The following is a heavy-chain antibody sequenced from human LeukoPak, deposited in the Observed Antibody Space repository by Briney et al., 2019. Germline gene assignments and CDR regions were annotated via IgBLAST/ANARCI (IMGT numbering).Heavy chain of an antibody. D-gene: IGHD6-19*01. CDR1: GFTFSSYA. J-gene: IGHJ5*02. CDR2: ISYDGSNK. CDR3: ASLSSGWHSGWFDP. V-gene: IGHV3-30-3*01. Sequence: GGSLRLSCAASGFTFSSYAMHWVRQAPGKGLEWVAVISYDGSNKYYADSVKGRFTISRDNSKNTLYLQMNSLRAEDTAVNYCASLSSGWHSGWFDPWGQGTLVTVSS.